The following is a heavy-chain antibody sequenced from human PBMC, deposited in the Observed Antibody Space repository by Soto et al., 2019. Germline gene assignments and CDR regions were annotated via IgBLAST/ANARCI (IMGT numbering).Heavy chain of an antibody. CDR3: ARGPSGYDLFDY. CDR2: VNAGNGNT. J-gene: IGHJ4*02. CDR1: GYTFTRYI. D-gene: IGHD5-12*01. V-gene: IGHV1-3*01. Sequence: ASVKVSCKTSGYTFTRYIMHWVRQAPGQRLEWMGWVNAGNGNTKYSQKFQGRVTITRDTSASTVYMELSSLRSEDTAVYYCARGPSGYDLFDYWGQGTLVTVSS.